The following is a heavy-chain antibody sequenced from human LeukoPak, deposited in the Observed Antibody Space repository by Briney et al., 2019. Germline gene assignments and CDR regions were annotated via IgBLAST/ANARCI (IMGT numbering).Heavy chain of an antibody. CDR3: AKVRFDSSGYYYTYYYYGMDV. J-gene: IGHJ6*02. CDR2: ISGSGGDT. D-gene: IGHD3-22*01. V-gene: IGHV3-23*01. Sequence: GGSLRLSCAASGFTFSSFAMIWVRQASGKGLEWVSGISGSGGDTYYADSVKGRFTVSRDNCKSTLYLQMTSLRAEDTAVYFCAKVRFDSSGYYYTYYYYGMDVWGQGTTVTVSS. CDR1: GFTFSSFA.